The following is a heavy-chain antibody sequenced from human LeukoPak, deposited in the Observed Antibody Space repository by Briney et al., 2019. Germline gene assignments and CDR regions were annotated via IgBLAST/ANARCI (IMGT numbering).Heavy chain of an antibody. CDR3: ARTTVTIFDY. CDR1: GGSFSGYY. V-gene: IGHV4-34*01. D-gene: IGHD4-17*01. CDR2: INHSGST. Sequence: SETLSLTCAVYGGSFSGYYWSWIRQPPGKGLEWIGEINHSGSTNYNPSLKSRDTISVDTSKNQFYLKLSSVTAADTAVYYCARTTVTIFDYWGQGTLVTVSS. J-gene: IGHJ4*02.